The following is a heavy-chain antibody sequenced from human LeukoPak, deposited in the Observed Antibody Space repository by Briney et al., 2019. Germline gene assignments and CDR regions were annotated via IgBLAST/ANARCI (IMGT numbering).Heavy chain of an antibody. Sequence: SETLSLTCTVSGGSISSSSYYWGWIRQPPGKGLEWIGSIYYSGSTYYNPSLKSRVTISVDTSKNQFSLKLSSVTAADTAVYYCARVKYYYESSGYSTTHYFDYWGQGTLVTVSS. D-gene: IGHD3-22*01. V-gene: IGHV4-39*07. J-gene: IGHJ4*02. CDR3: ARVKYYYESSGYSTTHYFDY. CDR2: IYYSGST. CDR1: GGSISSSSYY.